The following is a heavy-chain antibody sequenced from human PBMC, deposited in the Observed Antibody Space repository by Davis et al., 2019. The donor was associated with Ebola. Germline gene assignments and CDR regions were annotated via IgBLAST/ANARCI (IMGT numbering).Heavy chain of an antibody. CDR1: GYLFTTYW. CDR3: ATLRRTITGMDDGFDI. J-gene: IGHJ3*02. V-gene: IGHV5-51*01. D-gene: IGHD1-20*01. Sequence: GESLKISCKGSGYLFTTYWIGWVRQMPGKGLEWMGSIYPGDSETRYSPSFQGQVTISADKSIKTAFLQWSSLKASDTAMYYCATLRRTITGMDDGFDIWGQGTMVTVSS. CDR2: IYPGDSET.